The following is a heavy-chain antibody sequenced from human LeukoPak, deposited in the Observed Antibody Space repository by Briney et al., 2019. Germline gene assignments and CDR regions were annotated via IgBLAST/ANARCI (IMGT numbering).Heavy chain of an antibody. CDR1: GGTFSSYA. CDR2: IIPIFGTA. J-gene: IGHJ4*02. CDR3: ARRRGPDHGDYYFDY. D-gene: IGHD4-17*01. Sequence: SVKVSCKASGGTFSSYAISWVRQAPGQGLEWMGGIIPIFGTANYAQKFQGRVTITADESTSTAYMELSSLRSEDTAVYYCARRRGPDHGDYYFDYWGQGTLVTVSS. V-gene: IGHV1-69*01.